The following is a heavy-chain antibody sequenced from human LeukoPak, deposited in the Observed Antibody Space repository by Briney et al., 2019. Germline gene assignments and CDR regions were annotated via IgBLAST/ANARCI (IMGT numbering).Heavy chain of an antibody. CDR2: FDPEDGET. D-gene: IGHD6-13*01. Sequence: ASVKVSFKVSGYTLTELSMHWVRQAPGKGLEWMGGFDPEDGETIYAQKFQGRVTMTEDTSTDTAYMELSSLRSEDTAVYYCATGRTRTPYSSSWYRYYYYMDVWGKGTTVTVSS. J-gene: IGHJ6*03. CDR1: GYTLTELS. CDR3: ATGRTRTPYSSSWYRYYYYMDV. V-gene: IGHV1-24*01.